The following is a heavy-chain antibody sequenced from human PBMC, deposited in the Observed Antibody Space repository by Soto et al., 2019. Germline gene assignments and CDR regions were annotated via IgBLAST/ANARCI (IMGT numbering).Heavy chain of an antibody. Sequence: PGGSLGLSCAVSGFSLISHAMHWVRQAPGKGLEWVALILSDGSNKYYADSVKGRFTTSRDNSKNMMYLQMNSLSVEDTAVYYCARDDEGGSDCDLGYWGQGALVTVSS. J-gene: IGHJ4*02. CDR3: ARDDEGGSDCDLGY. CDR2: ILSDGSNK. D-gene: IGHD1-26*01. CDR1: GFSLISHA. V-gene: IGHV3-30-3*01.